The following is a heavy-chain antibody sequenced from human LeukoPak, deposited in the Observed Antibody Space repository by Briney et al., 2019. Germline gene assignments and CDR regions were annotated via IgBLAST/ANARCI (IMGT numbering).Heavy chain of an antibody. CDR3: ARALTYNCNYVGEYYFDY. CDR1: GFTFDDYG. J-gene: IGHJ4*02. CDR2: INWNGGST. Sequence: GGSLRLSCAASGFTFDDYGMSWVRQAPGKGLEWVSGINWNGGSTGYADSVKGRFTISRDNAKNSLYLQMNSLRAEDTALYYCARALTYNCNYVGEYYFDYWGQGTLVTVSS. V-gene: IGHV3-20*04. D-gene: IGHD1-7*01.